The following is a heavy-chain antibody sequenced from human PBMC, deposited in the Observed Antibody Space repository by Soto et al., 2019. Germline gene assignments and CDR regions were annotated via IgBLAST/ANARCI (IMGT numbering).Heavy chain of an antibody. CDR3: AGRTTYTGGGFDY. J-gene: IGHJ4*02. Sequence: EVQLLESGGDLVQPGGSLRLSCAASGFTFSSYAMGWVRQAPGKGLEWVSGLSGSGSSTYYADSVKGRFTISRDNSKNPLNLKINSLGAADRAVYYCAGRTTYTGGGFDYGGQGTLVTVSS. CDR2: LSGSGSST. V-gene: IGHV3-23*01. CDR1: GFTFSSYA. D-gene: IGHD6-19*01.